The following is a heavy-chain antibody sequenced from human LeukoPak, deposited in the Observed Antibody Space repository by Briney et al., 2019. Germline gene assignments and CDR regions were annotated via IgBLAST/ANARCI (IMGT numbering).Heavy chain of an antibody. D-gene: IGHD3-9*01. Sequence: PGGSLRLSCAASGVNVSDFYMIWVRQAPGQGLEWVASIRGSRTSIYYADSVRGRFTISRDNAKNTLYLQMNTLRVEDTAVYYCTRDLMDYDVSTGLHHYYMDVWGQGTTVTVSS. V-gene: IGHV3-21*01. CDR3: TRDLMDYDVSTGLHHYYMDV. J-gene: IGHJ6*02. CDR2: IRGSRTSI. CDR1: GVNVSDFY.